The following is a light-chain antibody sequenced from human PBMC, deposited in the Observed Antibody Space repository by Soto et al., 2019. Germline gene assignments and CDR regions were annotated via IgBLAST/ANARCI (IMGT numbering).Light chain of an antibody. Sequence: QTVLTQEPSLTVSPGGTVTLTCASSTGAVTSGNYPSWFQQKPGQTPRTLIYTTNNRHSWTPARFSGSLLGGKAALTLSGVQPEDEAEYYCLLYYGGAHLVFGGGTKLTVL. J-gene: IGLJ3*02. CDR1: TGAVTSGNY. V-gene: IGLV7-43*01. CDR2: TTN. CDR3: LLYYGGAHLV.